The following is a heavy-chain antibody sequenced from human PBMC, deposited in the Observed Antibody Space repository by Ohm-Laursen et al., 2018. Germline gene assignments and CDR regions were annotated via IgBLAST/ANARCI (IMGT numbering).Heavy chain of an antibody. CDR2: ISDSGGIT. Sequence: SLRLSCTASGFTFSSYAMSWVRQAPGKGLEWVSSISDSGGITKSADSVKGRFTISRDNSKNMLYLQMSSLRAVDTAVYFCAKDHSPTYSGSYFDYWGQGILVAVSS. V-gene: IGHV3-23*01. J-gene: IGHJ4*02. CDR1: GFTFSSYA. CDR3: AKDHSPTYSGSYFDY. D-gene: IGHD1-26*01.